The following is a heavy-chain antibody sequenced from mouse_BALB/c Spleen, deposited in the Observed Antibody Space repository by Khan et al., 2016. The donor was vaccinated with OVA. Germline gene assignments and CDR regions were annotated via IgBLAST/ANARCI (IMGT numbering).Heavy chain of an antibody. J-gene: IGHJ3*01. Sequence: EVELVESVGDLGKNEGSLNLSCAASGFTVKNYGMSWVRQTPDKRLEWVATVSTAGSYTYYPDSVQGRFTFTRDHAKNTLYLQLSRLTSEDTAMVYCASLGDYYDSEGLAYWGQGTLVTVSA. CDR3: ASLGDYYDSEGLAY. V-gene: IGHV5-6*01. D-gene: IGHD1-1*01. CDR2: VSTAGSYT. CDR1: GFTVKNYG.